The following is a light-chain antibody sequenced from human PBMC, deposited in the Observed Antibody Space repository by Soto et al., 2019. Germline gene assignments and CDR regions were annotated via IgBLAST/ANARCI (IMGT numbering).Light chain of an antibody. CDR3: QQYGGSPLYT. J-gene: IGKJ2*01. CDR1: QSVSSSD. V-gene: IGKV3-20*01. CDR2: GAS. Sequence: EIVLTQSPGTLSLSPGDRATLSCRASQSVSSSDLAWYQQKPGQAPRLLIYGASTRATGIPDRFSGSGSGTDFTLTISRLEPEDFAVYYCQQYGGSPLYTFGQGNKLEIK.